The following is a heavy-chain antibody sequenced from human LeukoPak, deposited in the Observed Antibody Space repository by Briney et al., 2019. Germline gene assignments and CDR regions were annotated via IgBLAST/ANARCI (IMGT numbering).Heavy chain of an antibody. V-gene: IGHV4-39*01. Sequence: PSETLSLTCTVSGGSIKNSSYYWSWIRQPPGKGPEWIGSIYYSGSTYYNPSLKSRVTISVDTSKNQLSLKLGSVTAADTAVYYCARGRYYDSSGDNYWGQGTLVTVSS. CDR3: ARGRYYDSSGDNY. CDR1: GGSIKNSSYY. CDR2: IYYSGST. D-gene: IGHD3-22*01. J-gene: IGHJ4*02.